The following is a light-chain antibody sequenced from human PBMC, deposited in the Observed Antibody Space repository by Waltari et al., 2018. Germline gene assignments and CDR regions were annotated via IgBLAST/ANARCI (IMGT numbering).Light chain of an antibody. CDR1: PGVSRT. CDR2: GAS. CDR3: QHYVRLPVT. J-gene: IGKJ1*01. Sequence: EIVLTQYTGTLPLPSGERATLPCRASPGVSRTLAWYQQKPGQAPRLLIYGASNRATGIPDRFSGSGSGTDFSLTISRLEPEDFAVYYCQHYVRLPVTFGQGTRVEI. V-gene: IGKV3-20*01.